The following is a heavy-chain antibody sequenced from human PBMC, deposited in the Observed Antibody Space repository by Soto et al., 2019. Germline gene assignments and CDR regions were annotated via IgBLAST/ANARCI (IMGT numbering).Heavy chain of an antibody. D-gene: IGHD3-10*01. V-gene: IGHV3-48*02. CDR3: ARERFYGSGSDYKYYFDY. CDR2: ISSSSSTI. CDR1: GFTFSSYS. J-gene: IGHJ4*02. Sequence: EVQLVESGGGLVQPGGSLRLSCAASGFTFSSYSMNWVRQAPGKGLEWVSYISSSSSTIYYADSVKGRFTISRDNAKNSMYRQMNSLRDEDTAVYYCARERFYGSGSDYKYYFDYWGQGTLVTVSS.